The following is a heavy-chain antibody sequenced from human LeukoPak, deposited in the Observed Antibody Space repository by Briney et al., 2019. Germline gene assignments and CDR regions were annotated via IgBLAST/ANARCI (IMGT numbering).Heavy chain of an antibody. CDR1: GFTFRSYW. V-gene: IGHV3-7*01. CDR3: ARGKYSVDY. J-gene: IGHJ4*02. D-gene: IGHD6-6*01. CDR2: IKQDGSEK. Sequence: GGSLRLSXAASGFTFRSYWMSWVRQAPGQGLEWVANIKQDGSEKYYVDSVQGRFTISRDNAKNTLYLQMNSLRAEDTAVYYCARGKYSVDYWGQGTLVTVSS.